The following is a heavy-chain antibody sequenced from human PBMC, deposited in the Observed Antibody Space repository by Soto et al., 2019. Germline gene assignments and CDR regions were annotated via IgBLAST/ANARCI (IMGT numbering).Heavy chain of an antibody. J-gene: IGHJ4*02. D-gene: IGHD5-18*01. CDR3: ARLNDVDTAMDTTDY. CDR1: GGTFSSYA. V-gene: IGHV1-69*13. Sequence: GASVKVSCKASGGTFSSYAISWVRQAPGQGLEWMGGIIPIFGTANYAQKFQGRVTITADESTSTAYMELSSLRSEDTAVYYCARLNDVDTAMDTTDYWGQGTLVTVSS. CDR2: IIPIFGTA.